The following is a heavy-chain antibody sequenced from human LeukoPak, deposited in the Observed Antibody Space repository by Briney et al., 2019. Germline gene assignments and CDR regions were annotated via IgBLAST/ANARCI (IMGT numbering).Heavy chain of an antibody. V-gene: IGHV3-23*01. CDR2: ISSSGSGGNT. CDR3: ARESAVTMADYGMDV. Sequence: GGSLRLSCAASGVTLSSYAMSWARQAPGKGLEWVSGISSSGSGGNTYYADSVKGRFTISRDSSKNTLFLHMNTLRAEDTAIYYCARESAVTMADYGMDVWGQGTTVTVSS. J-gene: IGHJ6*02. D-gene: IGHD4-17*01. CDR1: GVTLSSYA.